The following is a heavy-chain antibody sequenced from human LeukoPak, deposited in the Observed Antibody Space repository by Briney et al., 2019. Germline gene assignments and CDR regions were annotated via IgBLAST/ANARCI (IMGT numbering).Heavy chain of an antibody. CDR3: ARTLRQLGSWFDP. CDR1: GYTFTSYD. D-gene: IGHD6-13*01. CDR2: MNPNSGNT. J-gene: IGHJ5*02. V-gene: IGHV1-8*01. Sequence: ASVKVSCKASGYTFTSYDINWVRQATGQGLEWMGWMNPNSGNTGYAQKFQGRVTMTRNTSISTAYMELSSLRSEDTAVYYCARTLRQLGSWFDPWGQGTLVTVSS.